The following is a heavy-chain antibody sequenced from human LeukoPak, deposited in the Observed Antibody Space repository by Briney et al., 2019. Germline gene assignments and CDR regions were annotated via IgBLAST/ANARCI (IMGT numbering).Heavy chain of an antibody. CDR3: AKEYDILTGHPS. Sequence: PGGSLRLSSAASGFTYSSYAMSWVRQAPGKGLEWVSAISGSGGSTYYADSVKGRFTISRDNSKNTLYLQMNSLRAEDTAVYYCAKEYDILTGHPSWGQGTLVTVSS. D-gene: IGHD3-9*01. CDR1: GFTYSSYA. J-gene: IGHJ4*02. CDR2: ISGSGGST. V-gene: IGHV3-23*01.